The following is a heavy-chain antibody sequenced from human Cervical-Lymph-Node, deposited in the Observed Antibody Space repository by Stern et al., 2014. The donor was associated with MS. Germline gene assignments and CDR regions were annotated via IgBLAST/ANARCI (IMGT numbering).Heavy chain of an antibody. D-gene: IGHD6-19*01. CDR1: GGSISSSSYY. CDR2: IYYSGST. Sequence: QLQLQESGPGLVKPSETLSLTCTVSGGSISSSSYYWGWIRQPPGKGLEWLGSIYYSGSTSYTPSLKRRVPISVDPSKNQFSLKLSSVTAADTAVYYCARHGGWNFDYWGQGTLVTVSS. CDR3: ARHGGWNFDY. J-gene: IGHJ4*02. V-gene: IGHV4-39*01.